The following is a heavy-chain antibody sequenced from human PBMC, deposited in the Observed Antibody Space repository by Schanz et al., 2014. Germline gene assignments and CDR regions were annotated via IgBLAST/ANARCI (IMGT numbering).Heavy chain of an antibody. D-gene: IGHD3-10*01. Sequence: EVQLVESGGGLVKPGDSLRLSCAASGFTFSSYTMKWVRQAPGKGLEWVSSISSTSTYLYYADSVKGRFTISRDSARNSLYLQMSSLRAEDTAVYYCARGEFGRLFPTWFDPWGQGTLVTVSS. CDR2: ISSTSTYL. CDR1: GFTFSSYT. J-gene: IGHJ5*02. V-gene: IGHV3-21*01. CDR3: ARGEFGRLFPTWFDP.